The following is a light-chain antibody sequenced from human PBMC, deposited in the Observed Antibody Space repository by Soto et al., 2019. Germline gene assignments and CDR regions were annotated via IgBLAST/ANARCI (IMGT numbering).Light chain of an antibody. CDR2: ATS. Sequence: DIQMTQSPSSLSASVGDRVTITCRTSQSIISSYLNWYQQKPGKAPKLLIYATSSLQSGVPSRFSGSGSGTDFTLTISSLQPEDFATYYCQQSDSTPYTFGQGTRLEIK. V-gene: IGKV1-39*01. J-gene: IGKJ2*01. CDR3: QQSDSTPYT. CDR1: QSIISSY.